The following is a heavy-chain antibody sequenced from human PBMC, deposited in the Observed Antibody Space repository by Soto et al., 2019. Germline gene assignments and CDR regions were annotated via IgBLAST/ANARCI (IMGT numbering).Heavy chain of an antibody. CDR2: INAVNGKT. CDR1: GYTFTIYA. J-gene: IGHJ6*02. CDR3: ARDDCSGGSCYGHYAMDV. D-gene: IGHD2-15*01. V-gene: IGHV1-3*01. Sequence: GASVKVSCKASGYTFTIYAIHWVRQAPGQRLEWMGWINAVNGKTKYSQKFQGRVTIAGDTSASTAYMELSSLRSEDTAVYYCARDDCSGGSCYGHYAMDVWGQGTTVTVSS.